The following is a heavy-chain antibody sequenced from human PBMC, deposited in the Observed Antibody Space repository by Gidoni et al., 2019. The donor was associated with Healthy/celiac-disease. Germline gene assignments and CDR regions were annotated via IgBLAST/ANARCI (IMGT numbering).Heavy chain of an antibody. CDR1: GFTFSSYC. D-gene: IGHD4-17*01. Sequence: QVQLVESGGGVVQPGRSLRLSCAASGFTFSSYCMHWVRQAPGKGLEWVAVISYDGSNKYYADSVKGRFTISRDNSKNTLYLQMNSLRAEDTAVYYCAKDGDYVGYFDYWGQGTLVTVSS. J-gene: IGHJ4*02. CDR3: AKDGDYVGYFDY. V-gene: IGHV3-30*18. CDR2: ISYDGSNK.